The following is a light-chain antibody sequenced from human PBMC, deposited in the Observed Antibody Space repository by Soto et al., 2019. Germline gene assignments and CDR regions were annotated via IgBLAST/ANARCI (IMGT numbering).Light chain of an antibody. CDR1: QSVIGY. Sequence: EIVLTQSPATLSLSPGERATLSCRASQSVIGYLAWYQQKPGQAPRLLMYDASNRATGIPARLSGSGSGTDFTLTISSLEPEDFAVYYCQQRSNWPSTFGGGTKVEIK. CDR2: DAS. CDR3: QQRSNWPST. J-gene: IGKJ4*01. V-gene: IGKV3-11*01.